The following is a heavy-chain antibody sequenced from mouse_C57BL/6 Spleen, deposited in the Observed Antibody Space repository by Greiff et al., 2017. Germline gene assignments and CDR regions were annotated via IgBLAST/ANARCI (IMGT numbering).Heavy chain of an antibody. V-gene: IGHV1-82*01. D-gene: IGHD1-1*01. J-gene: IGHJ2*01. CDR3: ASWITTVVAWDY. CDR2: IYPGDGDT. CDR1: GYAFSSSW. Sequence: VQVVESGPELVKPGASVKISCKASGYAFSSSWMNWVKQRPGKGLEWIGRIYPGDGDTNYNGKFKGKATLTADKTSSTAYMQHSSLTCEDSAVYFCASWITTVVAWDYWGQGTTLTVSS.